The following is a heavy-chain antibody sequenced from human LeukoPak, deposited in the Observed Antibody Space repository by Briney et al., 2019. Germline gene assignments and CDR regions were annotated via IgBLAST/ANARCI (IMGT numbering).Heavy chain of an antibody. Sequence: PGGSLRLSCAASGFIFSHYGMSWVRQAPGKGLEWVSVIYSGGSTYYADSVKGRFTISRDNSKNTLYLQMNSLRAEDTAVYYCARDATSYGMDVWGQGTTVTVSS. J-gene: IGHJ6*02. CDR3: ARDATSYGMDV. V-gene: IGHV3-66*01. CDR1: GFIFSHYG. CDR2: IYSGGST.